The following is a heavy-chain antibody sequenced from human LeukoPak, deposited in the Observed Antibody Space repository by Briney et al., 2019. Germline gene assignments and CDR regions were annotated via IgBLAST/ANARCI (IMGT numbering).Heavy chain of an antibody. Sequence: KPSETLSLTCTVSGGSISSGDYYWSWIRQPPGKGLEWIGYIYYSGSTYYNPSLKSRVTISVDTSKNQFSLKLSSVTAVDTAVYYCARQISWIQLYNYFDYWGQGTLVTVSS. CDR1: GGSISSGDYY. CDR2: IYYSGST. V-gene: IGHV4-30-4*01. CDR3: ARQISWIQLYNYFDY. J-gene: IGHJ4*02. D-gene: IGHD5-18*01.